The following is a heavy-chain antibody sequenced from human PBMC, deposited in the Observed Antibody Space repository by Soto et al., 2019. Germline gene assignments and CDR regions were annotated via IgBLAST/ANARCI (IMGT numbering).Heavy chain of an antibody. Sequence: QITLNESGPTQVKPRQTLTLTCTFSGFSLTTSGVGVGWIRQSPGTAPEWLALIYWDDDKRYSPSLKSRLTITKDTSKNQVVLTMADLDPADTATYYCAHRVLRTVFGLVTTTAIYFDFWVQGTPVAVSS. J-gene: IGHJ4*02. CDR2: IYWDDDK. V-gene: IGHV2-5*02. CDR1: GFSLTTSGVG. D-gene: IGHD3-3*01. CDR3: AHRVLRTVFGLVTTTAIYFDF.